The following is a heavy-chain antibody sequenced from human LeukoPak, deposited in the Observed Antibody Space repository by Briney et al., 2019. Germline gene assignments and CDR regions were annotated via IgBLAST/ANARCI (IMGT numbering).Heavy chain of an antibody. D-gene: IGHD3-10*01. CDR2: FDPEDGET. CDR3: AKAHGSGSSYYYYYGMDV. J-gene: IGHJ6*02. CDR1: GYTLTELS. V-gene: IGHV1-24*01. Sequence: ASVKVSCKVSGYTLTELSMHWVRQAPGKGLEWMGGFDPEDGETIYAQKFQGRVTMTEDTSTDTAYMELSSLRSEDTAVYYCAKAHGSGSSYYYYYGMDVWGQGTTVTVSS.